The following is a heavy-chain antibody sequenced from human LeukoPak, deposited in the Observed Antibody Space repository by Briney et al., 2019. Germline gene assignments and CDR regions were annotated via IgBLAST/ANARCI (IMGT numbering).Heavy chain of an antibody. J-gene: IGHJ4*02. D-gene: IGHD2-2*02. CDR3: ARDQLRYL. V-gene: IGHV4-34*01. Sequence: SETLSLTCAVYGGSFSGCYWSWIRQPPGKGLEWIGEINHSGSTNYNPSLESRVTISVDTSKNQFSLKLSSVTAADTAVYYCARDQLRYLWGQGTLVTVSS. CDR2: INHSGST. CDR1: GGSFSGCY.